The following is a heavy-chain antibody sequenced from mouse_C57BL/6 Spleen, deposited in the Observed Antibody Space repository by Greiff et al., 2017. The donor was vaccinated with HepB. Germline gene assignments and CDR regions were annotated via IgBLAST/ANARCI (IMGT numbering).Heavy chain of an antibody. CDR3: ARSIPYYYGSSSWGFAY. Sequence: VQLQQSGPELVKPGASVKIPCKASGYTFTDYNMDWVKQSHGKSLEWIGDINPNNGGTIYNQKFKGKATLTVDKSSSTAYMELRSLTSEDTAVYYCARSIPYYYGSSSWGFAYWGQGTLVTVSA. J-gene: IGHJ3*01. CDR1: GYTFTDYN. D-gene: IGHD1-1*01. V-gene: IGHV1-18*01. CDR2: INPNNGGT.